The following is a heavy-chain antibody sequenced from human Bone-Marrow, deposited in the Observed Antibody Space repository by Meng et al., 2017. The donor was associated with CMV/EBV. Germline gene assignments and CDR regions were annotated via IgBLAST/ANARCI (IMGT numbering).Heavy chain of an antibody. Sequence: GGSLRLSCAASGFTFSSYSMNWVRQAPGKGLEWVSSISSSSSYIYYADSVKGRFTISRDNAKNSPYLQMNSLRAEDTAVYYCARDKSAGIAVAAFDYWGQGTLVTVSS. CDR3: ARDKSAGIAVAAFDY. J-gene: IGHJ4*02. CDR1: GFTFSSYS. D-gene: IGHD6-19*01. V-gene: IGHV3-21*01. CDR2: ISSSSSYI.